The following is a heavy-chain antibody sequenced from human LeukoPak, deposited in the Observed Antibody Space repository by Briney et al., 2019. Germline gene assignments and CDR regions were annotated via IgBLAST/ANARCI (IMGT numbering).Heavy chain of an antibody. CDR3: AVQRGGDGYNTFDY. Sequence: GGSLRLSCAASGFTFSSYAMSWVRQAPGKGLEWVSGLSGSGDDTDYADSVKGRFTISRDNSKNTVYLQMNSLRAEDTAVYYCAVQRGGDGYNTFDYWCQGTLVTVSS. J-gene: IGHJ4*02. CDR1: GFTFSSYA. CDR2: LSGSGDDT. V-gene: IGHV3-23*01. D-gene: IGHD5-24*01.